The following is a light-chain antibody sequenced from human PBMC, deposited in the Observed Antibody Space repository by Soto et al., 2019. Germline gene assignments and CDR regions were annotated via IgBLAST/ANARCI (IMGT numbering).Light chain of an antibody. J-gene: IGLJ3*02. CDR1: SSDVGGYNY. V-gene: IGLV2-11*01. CDR2: DVS. CDR3: CSYAGSYTFV. Sequence: QSVLTQPRSVSGSPGQSVTISCTGTSSDVGGYNYVSWYQQHRGKAPKLMIYDVSKWPSGVPDRFSGSKSGNTASLTISGLQAEDEADYYCCSYAGSYTFVFGGGTKLTVL.